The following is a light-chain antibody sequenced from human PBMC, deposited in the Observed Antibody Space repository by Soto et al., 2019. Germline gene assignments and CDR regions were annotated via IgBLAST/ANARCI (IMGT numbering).Light chain of an antibody. Sequence: DITMTQSPSSLSANVGDEVTITCRASQTIMTYLNWYQLKPGKPPRLLIYAASSLQSGVPSRFSGSGSGTDFTLTISSLQPEDFATYSCQQYNNDSRAWGFGQGTKVDI. J-gene: IGKJ1*01. CDR2: AAS. V-gene: IGKV1-39*01. CDR3: QQYNNDSRAWG. CDR1: QTIMTY.